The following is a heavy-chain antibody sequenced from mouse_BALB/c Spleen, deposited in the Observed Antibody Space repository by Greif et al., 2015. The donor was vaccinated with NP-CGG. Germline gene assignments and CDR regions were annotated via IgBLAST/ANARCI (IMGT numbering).Heavy chain of an antibody. CDR1: GFTFSNYW. V-gene: IGHV6-6*02. J-gene: IGHJ2*01. D-gene: IGHD2-4*01. CDR3: TSSTMITGFDY. CDR2: IRLKSNNYAT. Sequence: EVKLVESGGGLVQPGGSMKLSCVASGFTFSNYWMNWVRQSPEKGLEWVAEIRLKSNNYATHYAESVKGRFTISRDDSKSSVYLQMNNLRAEDTGIYYCTSSTMITGFDYWGQGTTLTVSS.